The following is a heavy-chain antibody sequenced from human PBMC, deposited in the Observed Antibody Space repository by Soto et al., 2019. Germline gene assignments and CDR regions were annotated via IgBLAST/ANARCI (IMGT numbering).Heavy chain of an antibody. Sequence: GASVKVSCKTSGYSFTGYYIHWLRQSAGQGLEWMGWINPNSGATLYARKFQGRVIVSRDTSISTAFMELSSLSSDDTAVYYCARGPFNYDSSGYYVYWGQGTLVTVSS. D-gene: IGHD3-22*01. V-gene: IGHV1-2*02. CDR1: GYSFTGYY. J-gene: IGHJ1*01. CDR3: ARGPFNYDSSGYYVY. CDR2: INPNSGAT.